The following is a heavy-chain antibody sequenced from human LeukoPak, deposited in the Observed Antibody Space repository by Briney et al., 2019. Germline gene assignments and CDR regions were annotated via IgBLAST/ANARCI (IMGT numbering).Heavy chain of an antibody. D-gene: IGHD3-10*01. CDR3: AREAGLLWFGELYPDDAFDI. J-gene: IGHJ3*02. Sequence: ASVKVSCKASGYTFTGYYMHWVRQAPGQGLEWMGWINPNSGGTNYAQKFQGRVTMTRDTSISTAYMELSRLRSDDTAVYYCAREAGLLWFGELYPDDAFDIWGQGTMVTVFS. CDR1: GYTFTGYY. V-gene: IGHV1-2*02. CDR2: INPNSGGT.